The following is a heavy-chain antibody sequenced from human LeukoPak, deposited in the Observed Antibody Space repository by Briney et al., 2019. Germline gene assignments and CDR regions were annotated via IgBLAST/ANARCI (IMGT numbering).Heavy chain of an antibody. J-gene: IGHJ3*02. CDR3: ARRLPMGAFDI. CDR2: IYTSGNT. V-gene: IGHV4-4*09. D-gene: IGHD4-11*01. Sequence: LRLSCAASGFTFSDYYMSWIRQAPGKGLEWIGYIYTSGNTNYNPSLKSRVTISVDTSNNHFSLKLSSVTAADTAVYYCARRLPMGAFDIWGQGTMVTVSS. CDR1: GFTFSDYY.